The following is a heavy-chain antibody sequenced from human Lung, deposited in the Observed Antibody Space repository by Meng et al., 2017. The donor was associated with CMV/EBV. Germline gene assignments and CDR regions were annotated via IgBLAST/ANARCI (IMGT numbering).Heavy chain of an antibody. Sequence: SETLSLXCSVSGASISSGTRYWGWIRQPPGEGVEWIGSIYSGGQTFYSPSLRSRVTLAVDRTKNQFYLKMTSVTAADTDAYFCAKFTGGRDTGFWGRGALVTVSS. J-gene: IGHJ4*02. D-gene: IGHD2-8*02. CDR1: GASISSGTRY. V-gene: IGHV4-39*01. CDR3: AKFTGGRDTGF. CDR2: IYSGGQT.